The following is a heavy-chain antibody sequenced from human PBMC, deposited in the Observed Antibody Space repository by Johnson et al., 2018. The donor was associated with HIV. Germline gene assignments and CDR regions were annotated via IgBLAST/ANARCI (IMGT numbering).Heavy chain of an antibody. CDR3: ARDPDPFREYHGDAFDI. CDR2: ISYDVSNK. D-gene: IGHD3-10*01. Sequence: QEKLVESGGGVVQPGRSLRLSCSASGFTFSDYAMHWVRQAPGKGLQWVAVISYDVSNKYYADSVKSRFTVSRDSSKDTLYVQMNSLRGEDTAVYYCARDPDPFREYHGDAFDIWGQGTMVTVSS. J-gene: IGHJ3*02. V-gene: IGHV3-30*04. CDR1: GFTFSDYA.